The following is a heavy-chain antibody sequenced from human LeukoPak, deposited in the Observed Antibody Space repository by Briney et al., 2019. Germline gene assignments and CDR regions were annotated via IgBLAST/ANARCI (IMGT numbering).Heavy chain of an antibody. D-gene: IGHD6-19*01. CDR1: GFTFSSYG. CDR2: IRYDGSNK. J-gene: IGHJ4*02. Sequence: GGSLRLSCAASGFTFSSYGFHWVRQAPGKGLEWVTFIRYDGSNKYYTDSVKGRFTISRENAKNSLYLQMNSLRAGDTAVYYCASSAGGLTVAGTPPADYWGQGTLVTVSS. CDR3: ASSAGGLTVAGTPPADY. V-gene: IGHV3-30*02.